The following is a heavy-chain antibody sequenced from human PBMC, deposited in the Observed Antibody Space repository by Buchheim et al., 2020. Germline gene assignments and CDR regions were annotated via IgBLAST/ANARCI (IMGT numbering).Heavy chain of an antibody. CDR3: VRDGEMATIDY. J-gene: IGHJ4*02. V-gene: IGHV4-31*03. Sequence: QVHLQESGPGLVKPSQTLSLTCTVSGVSISSGGYYWTWIRQHPGQGLEYIGNIYYSGSTYYNPSLKSRVTISVDTSKNQFSLKLSSVTAADTAVYYCVRDGEMATIDYWGQGTL. CDR2: IYYSGST. D-gene: IGHD5-24*01. CDR1: GVSISSGGYY.